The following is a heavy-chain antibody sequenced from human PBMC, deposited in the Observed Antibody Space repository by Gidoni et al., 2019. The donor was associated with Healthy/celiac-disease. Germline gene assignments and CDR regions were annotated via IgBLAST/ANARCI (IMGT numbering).Heavy chain of an antibody. V-gene: IGHV5-51*01. CDR1: AYSFTSYW. CDR3: ARRGDYDGFDI. D-gene: IGHD4-17*01. J-gene: IGHJ3*02. CDR2: IYPGDSDT. Sequence: EVQLVQSGAEGKKPGESLKIYCKGSAYSFTSYWIGWVRQMPGKGLALMGIIYPGDSDTRYSPSFQGHVTISANKSISTAYLQWSSLKDSDTAMYYCARRGDYDGFDIWGQGTMVTVSS.